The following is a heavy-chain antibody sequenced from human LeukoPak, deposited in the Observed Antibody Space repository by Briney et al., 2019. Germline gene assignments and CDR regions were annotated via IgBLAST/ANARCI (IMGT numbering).Heavy chain of an antibody. Sequence: SETLSLTCTVSGGSVSSYYWSWIRQPSGKGLEWIGYIYYSGSTNYNPSLKSRVTISVDTPKNQFSLKLSSVTAADTAVYYCASHSGWSDYWGQGTLVTVSS. V-gene: IGHV4-59*02. CDR2: IYYSGST. D-gene: IGHD6-19*01. CDR3: ASHSGWSDY. J-gene: IGHJ4*02. CDR1: GGSVSSYY.